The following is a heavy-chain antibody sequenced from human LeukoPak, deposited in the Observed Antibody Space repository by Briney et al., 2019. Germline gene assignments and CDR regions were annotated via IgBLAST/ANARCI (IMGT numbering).Heavy chain of an antibody. D-gene: IGHD3-10*01. Sequence: GGSLRLSCAASGFTFSSYSMNWVRQAPGKGLEWVSYISSSSSTIYYADSVKGRFTISRDNAKNSLYLQMNSLRAEDTAVYYCARDQYYYGSGSYGRGINWFDPWGQGTLVTVSS. J-gene: IGHJ5*02. CDR2: ISSSSSTI. CDR1: GFTFSSYS. V-gene: IGHV3-48*04. CDR3: ARDQYYYGSGSYGRGINWFDP.